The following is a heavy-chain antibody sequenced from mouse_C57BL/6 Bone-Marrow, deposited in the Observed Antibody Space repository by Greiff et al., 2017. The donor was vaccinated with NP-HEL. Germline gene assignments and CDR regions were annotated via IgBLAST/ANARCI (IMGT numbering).Heavy chain of an antibody. V-gene: IGHV14-4*01. CDR1: GFNIKDDY. CDR2: IDPENGDT. CDR3: TTWGWLIWYAY. J-gene: IGHJ3*01. D-gene: IGHD2-3*01. Sequence: VQLQQSGAELVRPGASVKLSCTASGFNIKDDYMHWVKQRPEQGLEWIGWIDPENGDTEYVSQFQGKSTITADTSSNTAYLQLISLTSDDTDVYDSTTWGWLIWYAYWGKGTLVTVSA.